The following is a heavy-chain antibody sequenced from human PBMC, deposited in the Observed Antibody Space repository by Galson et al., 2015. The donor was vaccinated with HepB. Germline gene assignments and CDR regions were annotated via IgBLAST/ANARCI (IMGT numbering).Heavy chain of an antibody. J-gene: IGHJ4*02. CDR2: INSDGSST. CDR3: ARGHSGYDTFDY. D-gene: IGHD5-12*01. V-gene: IGHV3-74*01. Sequence: SLRLSCAASGFTFSSYWMHWVRQAPGKGLVWVSRINSDGSSTSYADSVKGRFTISRDNAKNTLYLQMNSLRAEDTAVYYCARGHSGYDTFDYWGQGTLVTVSS. CDR1: GFTFSSYW.